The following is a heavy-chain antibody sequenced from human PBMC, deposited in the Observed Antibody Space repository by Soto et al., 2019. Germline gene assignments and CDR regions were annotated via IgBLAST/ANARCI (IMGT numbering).Heavy chain of an antibody. CDR1: GGSISSSSYY. D-gene: IGHD3-10*01. Sequence: QLQLQESGPGLVKPSETLSLTCTVSGGSISSSSYYWGWIRQPPGKGLEWIGSIYYSGSTYYNPSIKSRVTISVDTSKTQFSLKLSAVTAADTAVYYCARLYLVSGYFDLWGRGTLVTVSS. J-gene: IGHJ2*01. V-gene: IGHV4-39*01. CDR3: ARLYLVSGYFDL. CDR2: IYYSGST.